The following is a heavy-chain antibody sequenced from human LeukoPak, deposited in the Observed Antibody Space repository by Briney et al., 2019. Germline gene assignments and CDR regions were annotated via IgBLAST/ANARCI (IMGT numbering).Heavy chain of an antibody. Sequence: EASVKVSCKASGYTFTGYYMHWVRQAPGQGLEWMGWINPNSGGTNYAQKFQGRVTMTRDTSISTAYMELSRLRSDDTAVYYYARSGASYYDILTGYYMENWFDPWGQGTLVTVSS. CDR2: INPNSGGT. J-gene: IGHJ5*02. CDR3: ARSGASYYDILTGYYMENWFDP. D-gene: IGHD3-9*01. V-gene: IGHV1-2*02. CDR1: GYTFTGYY.